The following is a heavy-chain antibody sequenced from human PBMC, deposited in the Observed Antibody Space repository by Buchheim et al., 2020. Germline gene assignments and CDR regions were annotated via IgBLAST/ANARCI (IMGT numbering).Heavy chain of an antibody. CDR1: GFTFSSYA. D-gene: IGHD3-22*01. J-gene: IGHJ6*02. V-gene: IGHV3-30*04. Sequence: QVQLVESGGGVVQPGRSLRLSCAASGFTFSSYAMHWVRQAPGKGLEWVAVISYDGSNKYYADSVKGRFTISRDNSKNTLYLQMNSLRAEDTAVYYCANLMGYYDSSAGVSHTWYYYGMDVWGQGTT. CDR3: ANLMGYYDSSAGVSHTWYYYGMDV. CDR2: ISYDGSNK.